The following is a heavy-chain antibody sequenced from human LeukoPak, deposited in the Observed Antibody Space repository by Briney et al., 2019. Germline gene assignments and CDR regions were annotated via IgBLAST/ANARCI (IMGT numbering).Heavy chain of an antibody. J-gene: IGHJ5*02. CDR2: ISAYNDNT. Sequence: ASVKVSCKASGYTFINYGISWVRQAPGQGLEWMGWISAYNDNTKYAQKLQGRVTMTRNTSISTAYMELSSLRSEDTAVYYCARGRRITSRGWFDPWGQGTLVTVSS. CDR1: GYTFINYG. CDR3: ARGRRITSRGWFDP. V-gene: IGHV1-18*01.